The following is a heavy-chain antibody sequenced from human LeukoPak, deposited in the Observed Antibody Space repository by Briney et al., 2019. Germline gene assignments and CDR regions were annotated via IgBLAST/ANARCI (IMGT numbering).Heavy chain of an antibody. Sequence: SETLSLTCTVSGGSISSSSHHWSWVRQPPGKGLEWIGSIYYSGNTYYNPSLKSRVTISVDTSKNQFSLKLTSVTAADTAVYYCTRGYSRSSDYWGQGTLATVSS. CDR2: IYYSGNT. CDR1: GGSISSSSHH. V-gene: IGHV4-39*01. D-gene: IGHD6-13*01. J-gene: IGHJ4*02. CDR3: TRGYSRSSDY.